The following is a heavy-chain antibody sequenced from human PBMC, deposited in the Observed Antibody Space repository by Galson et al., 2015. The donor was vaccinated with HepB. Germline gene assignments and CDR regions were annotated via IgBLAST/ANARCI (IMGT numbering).Heavy chain of an antibody. D-gene: IGHD3-22*01. J-gene: IGHJ5*02. CDR2: ISNDGSNK. V-gene: IGHV3-30*04. Sequence: SLRLSCAASGFIFSSYAMHWVRQAPGKGLEWVSVISNDGSNKYYADSVKGRFTLSRDNSTNTLYLHMNSLRPEDTAVYYCARARSTYYYDTSGYLFGWFDPWGQGTLVTVSS. CDR1: GFIFSSYA. CDR3: ARARSTYYYDTSGYLFGWFDP.